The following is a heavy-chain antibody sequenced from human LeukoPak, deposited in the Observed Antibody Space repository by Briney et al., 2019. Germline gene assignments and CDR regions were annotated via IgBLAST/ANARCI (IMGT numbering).Heavy chain of an antibody. V-gene: IGHV4-34*01. CDR1: GGSFSGYY. D-gene: IGHD3-22*01. Sequence: SETLSLTCAVYGGSFSGYYWSWIRQPPGKGLEWIGEINHSGSTNYNPSLKSRVTISVDTSKNQFSLKLSSVTAADTAVYYCARGHTYYYDSSGYYYQEARFDYRGQGTLVTVSS. CDR2: INHSGST. J-gene: IGHJ4*02. CDR3: ARGHTYYYDSSGYYYQEARFDY.